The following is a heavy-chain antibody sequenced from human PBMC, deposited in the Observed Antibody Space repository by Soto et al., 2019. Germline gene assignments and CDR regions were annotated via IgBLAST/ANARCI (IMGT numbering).Heavy chain of an antibody. CDR1: GYTFTSYD. Sequence: QVQLVQSGAEVKKPGASVKVSCKASGYTFTSYDINWVRQATGQGLEWMGWMNPNSGNTGYAHKVQRRVTMTRHTSISTAYMQLSSLRSEDTAVYYCASGSSGVHCSSTSCYYYYMDVWGKGTTVTVSS. CDR3: ASGSSGVHCSSTSCYYYYMDV. D-gene: IGHD2-2*01. J-gene: IGHJ6*03. CDR2: MNPNSGNT. V-gene: IGHV1-8*01.